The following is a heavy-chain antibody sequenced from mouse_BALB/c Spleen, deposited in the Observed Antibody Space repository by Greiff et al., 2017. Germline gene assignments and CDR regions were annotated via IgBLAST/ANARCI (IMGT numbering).Heavy chain of an antibody. CDR2: INPYNDGT. CDR1: GYTFTSYV. V-gene: IGHV1-14*01. CDR3: ARRTGSPSYYFDY. J-gene: IGHJ2*01. Sequence: VQLQQSGPELVKPGASVKMSCKASGYTFTSYVMHWVKQKPGQGLEWIGYINPYNDGTKYNEKFKGKATLTSDKSSSTAYMELSSLTSEDSAVYYCARRTGSPSYYFDYWGQGTTLTVSS. D-gene: IGHD4-1*01.